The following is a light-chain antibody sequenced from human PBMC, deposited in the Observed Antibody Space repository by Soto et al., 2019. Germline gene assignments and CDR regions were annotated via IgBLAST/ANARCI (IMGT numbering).Light chain of an antibody. CDR1: QSVSNF. CDR2: DAS. V-gene: IGKV3-11*01. Sequence: EIVLTQSPATLSLSPGERATLSCRASQSVSNFLAWYQQKPGQAPRLLISDASNRATGIPGRFSGSGSGTNFSLTISRLQPEDFSVSYCQQRSNWPWTFGQGTKVEIK. CDR3: QQRSNWPWT. J-gene: IGKJ1*01.